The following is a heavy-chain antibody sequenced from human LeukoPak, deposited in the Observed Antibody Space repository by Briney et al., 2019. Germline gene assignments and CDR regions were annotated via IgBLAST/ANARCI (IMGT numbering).Heavy chain of an antibody. Sequence: SETLSLTCTVSGYSISSGYYWGWIRQSPGKGLEWIGSIFHSGRTYHNPSLKSRVTISVDTSENQFSLALTSATDTDTAVYYCARPQVGATSGFDYWGQGTLVTVSS. CDR2: IFHSGRT. CDR1: GYSISSGYY. J-gene: IGHJ4*02. CDR3: ARPQVGATSGFDY. V-gene: IGHV4-38-2*02. D-gene: IGHD1-26*01.